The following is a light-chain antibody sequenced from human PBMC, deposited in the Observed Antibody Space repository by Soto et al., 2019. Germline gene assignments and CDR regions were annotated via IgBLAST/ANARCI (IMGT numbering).Light chain of an antibody. CDR1: SGSIASNY. V-gene: IGLV6-57*02. J-gene: IGLJ2*01. CDR2: EDD. Sequence: NFMLTQPHSVSESPGKTITISCTGSSGSIASNYVQWYQLRPGSAPTTVIYEDDQRPSGVPDRFSASIDSSSNSASLIIYGLKTEDEADYYCQSYDSSNHVVFGGGTKVTVL. CDR3: QSYDSSNHVV.